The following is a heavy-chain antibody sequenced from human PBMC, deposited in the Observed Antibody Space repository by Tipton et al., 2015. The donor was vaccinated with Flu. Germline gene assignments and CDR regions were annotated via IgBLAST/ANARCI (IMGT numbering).Heavy chain of an antibody. CDR2: THSNGNT. CDR1: GGSTNRYY. Sequence: TLSLTCNVSGGSTNRYYWSWIRQSVGKGPEWIGRTHSNGNTNYNSSFGSRLTMSVDTSKSQFSMTLTSVTVADTAVYYCASGNFYDSSGYFAFWGQGILVTVSS. CDR3: ASGNFYDSSGYFAF. J-gene: IGHJ4*02. V-gene: IGHV4-4*07. D-gene: IGHD3-22*01.